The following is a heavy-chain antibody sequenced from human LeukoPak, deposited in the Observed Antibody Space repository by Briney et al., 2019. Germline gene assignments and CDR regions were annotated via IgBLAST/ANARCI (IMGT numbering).Heavy chain of an antibody. CDR3: ARRRPVIKNLTRYYGSGTTLDY. D-gene: IGHD3-10*01. Sequence: SETLSLTCTVSGDSISSYYWSWIRQPPEKGLEWIGYIYSRGSTNYNPSLKSRVTVSVDTSKNQFSLKLSSVTAADTAVYYCARRRPVIKNLTRYYGSGTTLDYWGQGTLVTVSS. J-gene: IGHJ4*02. V-gene: IGHV4-59*12. CDR1: GDSISSYY. CDR2: IYSRGST.